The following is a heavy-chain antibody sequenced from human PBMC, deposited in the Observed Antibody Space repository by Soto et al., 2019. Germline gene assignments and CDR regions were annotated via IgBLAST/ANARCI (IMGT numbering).Heavy chain of an antibody. V-gene: IGHV3-74*01. Sequence: EVQLEVSGGCLVQPGRSLRLSCAVSGIDFSNTWMHWVRQVPGKGLVWVAYINSDGTTTTYADSVRGRFTISRDNAKNTVYLQMNSLRAEDTALYYCTTDGSYAQYVWGQGTAVTVSS. D-gene: IGHD2-2*01. CDR3: TTDGSYAQYV. J-gene: IGHJ6*02. CDR2: INSDGTTT. CDR1: GIDFSNTW.